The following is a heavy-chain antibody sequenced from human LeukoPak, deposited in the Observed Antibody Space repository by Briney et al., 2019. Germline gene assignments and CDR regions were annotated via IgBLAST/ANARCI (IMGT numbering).Heavy chain of an antibody. J-gene: IGHJ4*02. CDR3: AKDGGLWVSAHWGDS. D-gene: IGHD7-27*01. CDR1: GFIFSSYG. Sequence: GGSLRLSCAASGFIFSSYGMHWVRQAPGKGLEWVAIISYDGSNKYYADSVKGRFTVSRDNSKNTLFLQMNSLRAEDTAVYYCAKDGGLWVSAHWGDSWGRGTLVTVSS. CDR2: ISYDGSNK. V-gene: IGHV3-30*18.